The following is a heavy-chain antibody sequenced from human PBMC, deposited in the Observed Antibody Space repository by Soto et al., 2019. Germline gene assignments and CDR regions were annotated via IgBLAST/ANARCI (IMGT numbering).Heavy chain of an antibody. D-gene: IGHD2-15*01. V-gene: IGHV1-69*04. J-gene: IGHJ4*02. CDR3: AREYCSGGSCYYGY. CDR2: IIPILGIA. Sequence: SVKVSCKASGGTFSSYTISWVRQAPGQGLEWMGRIIPILGIANYAQKFQGRVTITADKSTSTAYMELSSLRSEDTAVYYCAREYCSGGSCYYGYWGQGTLVTVSS. CDR1: GGTFSSYT.